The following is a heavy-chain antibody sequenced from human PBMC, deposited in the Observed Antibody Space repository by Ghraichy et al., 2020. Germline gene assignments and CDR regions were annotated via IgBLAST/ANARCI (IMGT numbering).Heavy chain of an antibody. D-gene: IGHD1-20*01. V-gene: IGHV4-34*01. Sequence: SETLSLTCAVYGGSFSGYYWSWIRQPPGKGLEWIGEINHSGSTNYNPSLKSRVTISVDTSKNQFSLKLSSVTAADTAVYYCARGGFTLTGTTYLTFDYWGQGTLVTVSS. CDR2: INHSGST. CDR3: ARGGFTLTGTTYLTFDY. CDR1: GGSFSGYY. J-gene: IGHJ4*02.